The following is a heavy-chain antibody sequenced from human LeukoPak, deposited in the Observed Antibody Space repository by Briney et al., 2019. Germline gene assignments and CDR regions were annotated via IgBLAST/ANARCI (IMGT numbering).Heavy chain of an antibody. CDR1: GGSMSRYY. J-gene: IGHJ5*02. CDR2: MYYSGST. D-gene: IGHD6-13*01. CDR3: ARDVLTIAAARHNWFDP. V-gene: IGHV4-59*01. Sequence: SETLSLTCTVSGGSMSRYYWSWIRQPPGKGLEWIGYMYYSGSTDYNPSLRSRVTMSADTSKNQFSLKLGPVTAADTAVYYCARDVLTIAAARHNWFDPWGQGTLVTVSS.